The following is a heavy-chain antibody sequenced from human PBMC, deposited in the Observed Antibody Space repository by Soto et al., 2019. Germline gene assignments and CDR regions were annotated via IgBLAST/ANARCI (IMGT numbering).Heavy chain of an antibody. D-gene: IGHD4-17*01. CDR3: ARSDGDYYYYGMDV. CDR2: IKQDGSEK. V-gene: IGHV3-7*01. Sequence: GGSLRLSCAASGFTFSSYWMSWVRQAPGKGLEWVANIKQDGSEKYYVDSVKGRFTISRDNAKNSLYLQMNSLRAEDTAVYYCARSDGDYYYYGMDVWGQGTTVTVSS. J-gene: IGHJ6*02. CDR1: GFTFSSYW.